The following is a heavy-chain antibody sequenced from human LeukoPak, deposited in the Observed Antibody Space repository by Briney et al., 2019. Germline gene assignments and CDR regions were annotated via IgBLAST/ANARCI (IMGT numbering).Heavy chain of an antibody. CDR3: AKDTRYGSETFGAFDI. J-gene: IGHJ3*02. V-gene: IGHV3-23*01. Sequence: PGGSLRLSCAASGSTFSNYAMSWVRQAPGKGLEWVSGTSGGGGDTSYADSVKGRFTISRDNSKNTLYLHMNSLRAEDTAVYYCAKDTRYGSETFGAFDIWGQGTMITVSS. CDR1: GSTFSNYA. CDR2: TSGGGGDT. D-gene: IGHD3-10*01.